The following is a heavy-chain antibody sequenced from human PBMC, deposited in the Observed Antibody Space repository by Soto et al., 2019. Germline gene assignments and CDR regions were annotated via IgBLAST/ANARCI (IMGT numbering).Heavy chain of an antibody. CDR2: IFHSGRT. CDR1: GASIISNDW. V-gene: IGHV4-4*02. J-gene: IGHJ4*02. D-gene: IGHD6-19*01. Sequence: SETLSLTCSVCGASIISNDWWIWIRQTPGKGLEWIGEIFHSGRTNYSPSFKSRVTISVDTSKSQFSLEMASVTAADTAVYYCARAKLRSGWTFDHWGQGSPVTVSS. CDR3: ARAKLRSGWTFDH.